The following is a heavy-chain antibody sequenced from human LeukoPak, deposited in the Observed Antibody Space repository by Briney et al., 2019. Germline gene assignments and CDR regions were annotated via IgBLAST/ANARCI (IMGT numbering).Heavy chain of an antibody. CDR2: IYYNGST. V-gene: IGHV4-61*01. CDR1: GGSVSSGSYY. Sequence: PSQTLSLTCTVSGGSVSSGSYYWGWIRQPPGKGLEWIGYIYYNGSTNYNPSRKSRVTISVDTSKNQFSLKLSSVTAADTAVYYCARVLRGRYFDGRNGIYFDYWGQGTLVTVSS. CDR3: ARVLRGRYFDGRNGIYFDY. J-gene: IGHJ4*02. D-gene: IGHD3-9*01.